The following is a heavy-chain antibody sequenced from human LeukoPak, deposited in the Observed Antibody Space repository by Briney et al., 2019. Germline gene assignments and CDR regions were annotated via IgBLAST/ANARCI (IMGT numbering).Heavy chain of an antibody. V-gene: IGHV3-30-3*01. CDR1: GFTFSSYA. CDR3: AKADYADAFDI. J-gene: IGHJ3*02. D-gene: IGHD4-17*01. CDR2: ISYDGSNK. Sequence: GGSLRLSCAASGFTFSSYAMHWVRQAPGKGLEWVAVISYDGSNKYYADSVKGRFTISRDNSKNTLYLQMNSLRAEDTAVYYCAKADYADAFDIWGQGTMVTVSS.